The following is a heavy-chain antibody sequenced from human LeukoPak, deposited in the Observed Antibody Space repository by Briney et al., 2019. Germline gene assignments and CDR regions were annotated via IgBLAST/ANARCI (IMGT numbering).Heavy chain of an antibody. V-gene: IGHV4-59*13. CDR3: AKWEESENAFDI. CDR2: THYSGTS. J-gene: IGHJ3*02. CDR1: GNSINNYY. D-gene: IGHD1-26*01. Sequence: SETLSLTCTVSGNSINNYYWNWIRQPPGKALEWIGYTHYSGTSYYNTSLKSRVTMSVDTSKNQFSLKLNSVTAADTAVYFCAKWEESENAFDIWGQGTMVSVSS.